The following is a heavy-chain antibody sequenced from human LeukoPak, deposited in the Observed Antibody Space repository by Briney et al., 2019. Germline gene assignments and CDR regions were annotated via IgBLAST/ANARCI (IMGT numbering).Heavy chain of an antibody. CDR3: ARGLGTFDY. D-gene: IGHD7-27*01. Sequence: GGSLRLSCAASGFTFDDYGMSWIRQAPGKGPEWVSGIHWNGGNSGYADSVKGRFVISRDNAKNSLYLQMNSLRADDTAVYYCARGLGTFDYWGQGTLVTVSS. V-gene: IGHV3-20*04. CDR2: IHWNGGNS. CDR1: GFTFDDYG. J-gene: IGHJ4*02.